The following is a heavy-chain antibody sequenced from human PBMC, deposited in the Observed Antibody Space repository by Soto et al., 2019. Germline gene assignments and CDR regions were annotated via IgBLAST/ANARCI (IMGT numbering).Heavy chain of an antibody. Sequence: KHSCTLSLSCTVSGGSISSGDDSWSWIHKPPGKGLEWIGYIYYSGSTYYNPSLKSRVTISVDTSKNQFSLKLSSVTAADTAVYYCARVVVVVAATPALGFEFWAQGTLVSVPS. CDR3: ARVVVVVAATPALGFEF. CDR1: GGSISSGDDS. D-gene: IGHD2-15*01. V-gene: IGHV4-30-4*02. CDR2: IYYSGST. J-gene: IGHJ4*02.